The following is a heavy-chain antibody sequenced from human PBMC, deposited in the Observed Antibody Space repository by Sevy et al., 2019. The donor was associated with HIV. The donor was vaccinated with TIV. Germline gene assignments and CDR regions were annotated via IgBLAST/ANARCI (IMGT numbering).Heavy chain of an antibody. J-gene: IGHJ5*02. D-gene: IGHD2-15*01. CDR1: GFSISNNY. CDR3: ARGYCGGGSCTAFDP. Sequence: GGSLRLSCAASGFSISNNYTAWVRQAPGKVLEWVSVIYSGGSPYYADSVKGRFALSRDMSKNTVYLQMNILRAEDTAVYYCARGYCGGGSCTAFDPWGQGTLVTVSS. V-gene: IGHV3-53*01. CDR2: IYSGGSP.